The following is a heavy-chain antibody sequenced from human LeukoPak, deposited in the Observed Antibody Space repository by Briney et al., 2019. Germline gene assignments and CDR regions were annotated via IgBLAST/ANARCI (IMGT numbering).Heavy chain of an antibody. CDR1: GFTFSSYA. CDR3: ARDPVGATTVDY. CDR2: ISYDGSNK. V-gene: IGHV3-30*04. Sequence: GGSLRLSCAASGFTFSSYAMHWVRQAPGKGLEWVAVISYDGSNKYYADSVKGRFTISRDNSKNTLYLQMNSLRAEDTAVYYCARDPVGATTVDYWGQGTLVTVSS. J-gene: IGHJ4*02. D-gene: IGHD1-26*01.